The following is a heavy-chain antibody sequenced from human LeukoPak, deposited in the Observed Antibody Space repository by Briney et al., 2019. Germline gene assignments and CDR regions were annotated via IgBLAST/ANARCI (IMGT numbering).Heavy chain of an antibody. J-gene: IGHJ3*01. Sequence: GGSLRLSCAASGFIFSTYWMSWVRQAPGKGLEWVANIKQDGSEKYYVDSVKGRFTISRDNAKNSLYLQMNSLRVEDTAVYYXXXXPAPXRSXXNXGXWXQGTMVTVSS. CDR1: GFIFSTYW. V-gene: IGHV3-7*01. CDR2: IKQDGSEK. CDR3: XXXPAPXRSXXNXGX.